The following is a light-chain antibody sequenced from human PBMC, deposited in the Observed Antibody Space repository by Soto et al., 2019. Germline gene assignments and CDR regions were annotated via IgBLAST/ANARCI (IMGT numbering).Light chain of an antibody. V-gene: IGKV3-11*01. J-gene: IGKJ4*01. Sequence: ETVLTQSPATLSLSPGERATLSCRASQSISTDLAWFQQKPGQAPRLLIYDASNRATGIPARFSGSGSVTDFTLSISSLEPEDFALYYCQQRRNWITFGGGTKVEIK. CDR2: DAS. CDR3: QQRRNWIT. CDR1: QSISTD.